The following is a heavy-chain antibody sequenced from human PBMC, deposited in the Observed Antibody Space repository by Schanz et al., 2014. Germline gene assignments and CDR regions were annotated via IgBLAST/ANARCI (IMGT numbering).Heavy chain of an antibody. J-gene: IGHJ4*02. CDR1: GFTFSSYA. Sequence: QAQLVESGGGVVQPGRSLRLSCAASGFTFSSYALHWVRQAPGKGLEWVAFVPFDGSQKFYADSVKGRFTVSRDNAKNSVYLQMNGLRVEDTAVYYCVRERTNYGGNSYFFDHWGQGTLVTVSS. CDR2: VPFDGSQK. D-gene: IGHD2-21*02. V-gene: IGHV3-30*04. CDR3: VRERTNYGGNSYFFDH.